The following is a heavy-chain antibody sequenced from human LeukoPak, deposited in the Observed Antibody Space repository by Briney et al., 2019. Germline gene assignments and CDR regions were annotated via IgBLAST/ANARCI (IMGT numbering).Heavy chain of an antibody. J-gene: IGHJ3*02. CDR3: ARASLNTVTIIDDDAFDI. CDR1: GGTFSSYA. V-gene: IGHV1-69*05. D-gene: IGHD4-17*01. Sequence: SVKVSCKASGGTFSSYAISWVRQAPGQGLEWTGGIIPIFGTGNYAQKFQGRVTITTDESTSTAYMELSSLRSEDTAVYYCARASLNTVTIIDDDAFDIWGQGTMVTVSS. CDR2: IIPIFGTG.